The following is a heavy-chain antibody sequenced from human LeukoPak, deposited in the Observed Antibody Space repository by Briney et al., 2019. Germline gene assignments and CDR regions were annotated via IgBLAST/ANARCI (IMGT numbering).Heavy chain of an antibody. CDR3: ASSEAYYGSGSYSEWYYYMDV. CDR1: GGSISRGGYY. V-gene: IGHV4-31*03. CDR2: IYNSGST. D-gene: IGHD3-10*01. Sequence: SETLSLTCTVSGGSISRGGYYWNWIRQDTGKGLEWIGYIYNSGSTYYNPSLKSRVTISVDTSKNQFSLKLSSLTAADTAVYYCASSEAYYGSGSYSEWYYYMDVWGKGTTVTVSS. J-gene: IGHJ6*03.